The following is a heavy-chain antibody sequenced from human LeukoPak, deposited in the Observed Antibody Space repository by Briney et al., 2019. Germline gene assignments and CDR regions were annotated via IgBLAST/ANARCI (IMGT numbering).Heavy chain of an antibody. D-gene: IGHD1-14*01. V-gene: IGHV3-9*01. Sequence: PGGSLRLSCAASGFTFDDYAMHWVRQAPGKGLEWVSGISWNSGSIGYADSVKGRFTISRDNAKNSLYLQMNSLRAEDTALYYSEKDSAAGEYYYYGMDVWGQGTTVTVSS. CDR3: EKDSAAGEYYYYGMDV. CDR2: ISWNSGSI. CDR1: GFTFDDYA. J-gene: IGHJ6*02.